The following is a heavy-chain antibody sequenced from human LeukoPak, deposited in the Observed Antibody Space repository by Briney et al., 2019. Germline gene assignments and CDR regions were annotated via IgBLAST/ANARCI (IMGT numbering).Heavy chain of an antibody. CDR2: ISSSSSYI. Sequence: PGGSLRLSCAASGFTFSSYSMNWVRQAPGKGLEWVSSISSSSSYIYYADSVKGRFTISRDNAKNSLYLQMNSLRAEDTAVHYCARGGEMATIKGVYYFDYWGQGTLVTVSS. CDR1: GFTFSSYS. CDR3: ARGGEMATIKGVYYFDY. J-gene: IGHJ4*02. D-gene: IGHD5-24*01. V-gene: IGHV3-21*01.